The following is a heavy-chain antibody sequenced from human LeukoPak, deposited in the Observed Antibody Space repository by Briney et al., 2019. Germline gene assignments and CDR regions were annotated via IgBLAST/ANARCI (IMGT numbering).Heavy chain of an antibody. CDR3: ARTSSSGLVGGYYFDY. CDR2: IYSSGST. D-gene: IGHD6-19*01. Sequence: SETLSLTCTVSGGSISSDNYYWSWIRQPAGKGLEWIGRIYSSGSTNYSPSLKSRVTISVDTSKNQFSLKLSSVTAADTAVYYCARTSSSGLVGGYYFDYWGQGTLVTVSS. V-gene: IGHV4-61*02. J-gene: IGHJ4*02. CDR1: GGSISSDNYY.